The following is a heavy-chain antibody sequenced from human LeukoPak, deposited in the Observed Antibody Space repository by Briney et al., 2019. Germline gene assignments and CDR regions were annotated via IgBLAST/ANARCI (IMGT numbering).Heavy chain of an antibody. Sequence: ASETLSLTCTVSGGSISSYYWSWIRQPPGKGLEWIGYIYYSGSTNYNPSLKSRVTISVDTSKNQFSLKLSSVTAADTAVYYCARGLTFGGAPPYYYYYMDVWGKGTTVTVSS. CDR1: GGSISSYY. J-gene: IGHJ6*03. CDR3: ARGLTFGGAPPYYYYYMDV. V-gene: IGHV4-59*01. D-gene: IGHD3-16*01. CDR2: IYYSGST.